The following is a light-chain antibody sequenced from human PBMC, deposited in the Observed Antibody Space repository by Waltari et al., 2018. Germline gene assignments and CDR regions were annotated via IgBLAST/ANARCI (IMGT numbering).Light chain of an antibody. Sequence: SYELTQPPSVSVSPGQTASITCSGDRLGHKFASWYQQTPGQSPVLVIYQDIKRPSGIPERFSGSISGNTATLTISEAQSVDEADYYCQAGDSTSYVVFGGGTKLTVL. CDR3: QAGDSTSYVV. CDR2: QDI. CDR1: RLGHKF. V-gene: IGLV3-1*01. J-gene: IGLJ2*01.